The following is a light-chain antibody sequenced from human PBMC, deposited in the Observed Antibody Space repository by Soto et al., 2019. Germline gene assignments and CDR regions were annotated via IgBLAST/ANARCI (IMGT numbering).Light chain of an antibody. Sequence: ENVLTQSPGTLSLSPGERATLSCRASQSLSSSYLAWYQQKPGQAPRLLIYGASTRATGIPARFSGSGSGTEFTLTISSLQSEDFAVYYCQHYNNWPPWTFGQGTKVEIK. CDR3: QHYNNWPPWT. J-gene: IGKJ1*01. V-gene: IGKV3-15*01. CDR1: QSLSSSY. CDR2: GAS.